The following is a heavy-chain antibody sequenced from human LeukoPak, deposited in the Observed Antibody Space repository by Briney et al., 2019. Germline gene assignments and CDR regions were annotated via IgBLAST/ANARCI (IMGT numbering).Heavy chain of an antibody. V-gene: IGHV3-7*01. CDR2: IKQDGSEK. D-gene: IGHD3-10*01. J-gene: IGHJ6*03. Sequence: GGSLRLSCAASGFTFSSYWMSWVRQAPGKGLEGVANIKQDGSEKYYVDSVKGRFTISRDNAKNSLYLQMNSLRAEDTAVYYCAREAPRKVWFGELVEADFLYYMDVWGKGTTVTVSS. CDR3: AREAPRKVWFGELVEADFLYYMDV. CDR1: GFTFSSYW.